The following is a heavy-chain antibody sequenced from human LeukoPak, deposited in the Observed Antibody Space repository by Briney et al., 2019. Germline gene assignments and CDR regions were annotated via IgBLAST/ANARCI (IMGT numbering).Heavy chain of an antibody. J-gene: IGHJ1*01. CDR1: GGFISSSSYY. D-gene: IGHD3-22*01. Sequence: SETLSLTCTISGGFISSSSYYWGWIRQPPGQELEWIGDIYYSGSTYYNPAVKCRVSMSIDTSKNQFSLELRSVAAADTALYYCARRRYYDSTGYLEWGQGTLVTVTS. CDR3: ARRRYYDSTGYLE. CDR2: IYYSGST. V-gene: IGHV4-39*01.